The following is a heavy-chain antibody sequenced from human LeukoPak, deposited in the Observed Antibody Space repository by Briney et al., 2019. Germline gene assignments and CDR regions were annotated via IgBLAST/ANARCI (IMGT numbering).Heavy chain of an antibody. Sequence: GGSLRLSCPTSGFTFSSYGMHWVRQAPGKGLEWVALISYDGSNKYYADSVKGRFTISRDNSKNTLYLQMNSLRAEDTAVYYCAKIPQPYCGGDCSHFDYWGQGTLVTVSS. D-gene: IGHD2-21*02. V-gene: IGHV3-30*18. CDR3: AKIPQPYCGGDCSHFDY. J-gene: IGHJ4*02. CDR2: ISYDGSNK. CDR1: GFTFSSYG.